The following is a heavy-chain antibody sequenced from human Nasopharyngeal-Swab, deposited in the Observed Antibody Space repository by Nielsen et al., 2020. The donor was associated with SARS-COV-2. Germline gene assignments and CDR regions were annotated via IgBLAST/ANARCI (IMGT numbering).Heavy chain of an antibody. V-gene: IGHV4-59*01. CDR3: ARHCLGYCALDY. CDR1: GGSISSYY. CDR2: IYYSGST. Sequence: SETLSLTCTVSGGSISSYYWSWIRQPPGKGLEWIGYIYYSGSTNYNPSLKSRVTISVDTSKNQFSLKLSSVTAADTAVYYCARHCLGYCALDYWGQGTLVTVSS. D-gene: IGHD2-15*01. J-gene: IGHJ4*02.